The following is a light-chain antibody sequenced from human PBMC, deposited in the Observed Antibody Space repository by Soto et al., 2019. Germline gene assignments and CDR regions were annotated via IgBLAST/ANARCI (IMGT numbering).Light chain of an antibody. CDR3: CSYGGSYTGV. Sequence: QSALTQPRSVSGSPGQSVTISCTGTSSDVGGYNYVSWYQQHPGKAPKPMIYDVSKRPSGVPDRFSGSKSGNTASLTISGLQAEDEADYYCCSYGGSYTGVFGGGTKLTVL. J-gene: IGLJ3*02. CDR2: DVS. V-gene: IGLV2-11*01. CDR1: SSDVGGYNY.